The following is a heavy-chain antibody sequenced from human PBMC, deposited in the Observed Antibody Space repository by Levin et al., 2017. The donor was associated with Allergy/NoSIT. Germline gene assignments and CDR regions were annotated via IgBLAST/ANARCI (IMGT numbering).Heavy chain of an antibody. V-gene: IGHV3-66*01. J-gene: IGHJ6*02. Sequence: LSLTCAASGFSVSSTYMTWVRQAPGKGLEWVSVIYSGGNTYYGDSVKDRFTISRDDSANTLYLQMNNLRVEDTAVYYCARADGYNSGWFGYYYYGMDVWGQGTTVTVSS. CDR3: ARADGYNSGWFGYYYYGMDV. D-gene: IGHD6-19*01. CDR2: IYSGGNT. CDR1: GFSVSSTY.